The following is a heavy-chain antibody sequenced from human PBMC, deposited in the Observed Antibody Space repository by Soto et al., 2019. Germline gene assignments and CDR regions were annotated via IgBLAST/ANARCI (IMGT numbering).Heavy chain of an antibody. Sequence: HTLSLTCAISGDSVSSNSVAWYWIRQSPSRGLEWLGRTYYRSRWYDDYAVSVKSRIRISPDTSKNQFSLQLTSVTPGDTAGYCCARGGFYRTVANLHCWGQGTRVTVSA. J-gene: IGHJ4*02. D-gene: IGHD6-19*01. V-gene: IGHV6-1*01. CDR2: TYYRSRWYD. CDR3: ARGGFYRTVANLHC. CDR1: GDSVSSNSVA.